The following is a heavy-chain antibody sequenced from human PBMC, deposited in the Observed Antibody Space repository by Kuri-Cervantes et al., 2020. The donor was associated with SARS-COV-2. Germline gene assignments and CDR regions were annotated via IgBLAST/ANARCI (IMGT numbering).Heavy chain of an antibody. D-gene: IGHD5-24*01. CDR1: GYTFTSYD. V-gene: IGHV1-8*02. Sequence: ASVKVSCKASGYTFTSYDINWVRQATGQGLEWMGWMNPNSGNTGYAQKFQGRVTMTRNTSISTAYMELSSLRSEDTAVYYCARDRTIRVLATFAYWGQGTLVTVSS. CDR3: ARDRTIRVLATFAY. J-gene: IGHJ4*02. CDR2: MNPNSGNT.